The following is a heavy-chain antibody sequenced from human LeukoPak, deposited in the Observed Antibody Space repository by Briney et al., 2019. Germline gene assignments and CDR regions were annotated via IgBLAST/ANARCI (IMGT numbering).Heavy chain of an antibody. CDR2: IYPGDSDT. Sequence: GESLKITWKGSGYSFTSYWIGWVRQMPGKGLEWKGIIYPGDSDTRYSPSFQGQVTISADKPISTAYLQWSSLNASDTAMYYCARSFTSYDFWSGGNDYWGQGTLVTVSS. D-gene: IGHD3-3*01. CDR3: ARSFTSYDFWSGGNDY. CDR1: GYSFTSYW. J-gene: IGHJ4*02. V-gene: IGHV5-51*04.